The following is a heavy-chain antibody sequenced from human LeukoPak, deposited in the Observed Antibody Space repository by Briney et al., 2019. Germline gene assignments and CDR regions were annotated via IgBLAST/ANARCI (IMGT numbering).Heavy chain of an antibody. CDR2: ISYDGSNK. J-gene: IGHJ5*02. CDR1: GFTFSSYG. CDR3: AKDDGGVVVPAAHTNWFDP. V-gene: IGHV3-30*18. Sequence: PGGSLRLSCAASGFTFSSYGMHWVRQAPGKGLEWVAVISYDGSNKYYADSVKGRFTISRDNSKNTLYLQMNSLRAEDTAVYYCAKDDGGVVVPAAHTNWFDPWGQGTLVTVSS. D-gene: IGHD2-2*01.